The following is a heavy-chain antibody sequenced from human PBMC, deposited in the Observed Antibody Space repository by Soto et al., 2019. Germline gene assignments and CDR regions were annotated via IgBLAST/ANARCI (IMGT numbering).Heavy chain of an antibody. V-gene: IGHV6-1*01. Sequence: PSQTLSLTCAISGDSVSSNSAAWNWIRQSPSRGLEWLGRTYYRSKWYNDYAVSVKSRITINPDTSKNQFSLQLNSVTPEDTAVYYCERDPRYSSSWYGWYYYYGMDVWGQGTTVTVSS. J-gene: IGHJ6*02. CDR3: ERDPRYSSSWYGWYYYYGMDV. CDR2: TYYRSKWYN. CDR1: GDSVSSNSAA. D-gene: IGHD6-13*01.